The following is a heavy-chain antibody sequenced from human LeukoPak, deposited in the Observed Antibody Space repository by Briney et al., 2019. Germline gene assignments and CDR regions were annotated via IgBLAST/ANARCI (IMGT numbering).Heavy chain of an antibody. Sequence: ASVKVSCKASGGTFSRYAINWVRQAPGQGLEWMGGIIPIFGTANYAQRFQGRVTITADESTSTAYMELSSLRSEDTAVYYCARSRGSCYSCGDYWGQGTLVTVSS. CDR3: ARSRGSCYSCGDY. J-gene: IGHJ4*02. V-gene: IGHV1-69*13. D-gene: IGHD2-15*01. CDR1: GGTFSRYA. CDR2: IIPIFGTA.